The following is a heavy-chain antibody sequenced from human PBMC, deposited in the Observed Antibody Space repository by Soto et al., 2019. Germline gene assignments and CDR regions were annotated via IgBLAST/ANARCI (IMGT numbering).Heavy chain of an antibody. CDR2: IHWDDDK. D-gene: IGHD2-21*02. Sequence: QITLKESGPPLVKPTQTLTLTCTFSAFSLSTGGVGVGWIRQPPGKALEWLALIHWDDDKRYSPSLRSSLTITKDTSKSQVVLTMTNMDPVDTATYYCIQSRCGGDCLQSYASYYYYGMDVWGQGTTVTVSS. V-gene: IGHV2-5*02. J-gene: IGHJ6*02. CDR1: AFSLSTGGVG. CDR3: IQSRCGGDCLQSYASYYYYGMDV.